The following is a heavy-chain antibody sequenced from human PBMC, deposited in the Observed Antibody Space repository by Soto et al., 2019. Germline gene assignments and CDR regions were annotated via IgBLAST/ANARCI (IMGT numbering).Heavy chain of an antibody. CDR3: ARAPTTIFGVVPGWFDP. D-gene: IGHD3-3*01. CDR2: ISAYNGNT. Sequence: ASVKVSCKASGYTFTSYGISWVRQAPGQGLEWMGWISAYNGNTNYAQKLQGRVTMTTDTSTSTAYMELRSLRSDDTAVYYCARAPTTIFGVVPGWFDPWGQGTLVTVSS. V-gene: IGHV1-18*01. CDR1: GYTFTSYG. J-gene: IGHJ5*02.